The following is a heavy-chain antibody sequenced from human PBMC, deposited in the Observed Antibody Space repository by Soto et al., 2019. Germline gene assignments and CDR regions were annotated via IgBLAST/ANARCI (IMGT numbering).Heavy chain of an antibody. V-gene: IGHV3-66*01. Sequence: GGYLRLSCLASGFTFSRYWMHWVRQAPGKGLEWVSVIYSGGTTYYADSVKGRFTISRDNSKNTLYLQMNSLRAEDTAVYYCARDALFSRSGKLDAFDIWGQGTMVTVSS. J-gene: IGHJ3*02. CDR1: GFTFSRYW. CDR3: ARDALFSRSGKLDAFDI. CDR2: IYSGGTT. D-gene: IGHD3-10*01.